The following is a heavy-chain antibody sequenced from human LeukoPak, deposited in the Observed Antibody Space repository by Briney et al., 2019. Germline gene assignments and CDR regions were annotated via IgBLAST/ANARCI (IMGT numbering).Heavy chain of an antibody. J-gene: IGHJ4*02. CDR1: GGSISSYY. Sequence: PSETLSLTCTVSGGSISSYYWSWIRQPPGKGLEWFGYIYYSGSTNYNPSLKSRVTISVDTSKNQFSLKLSSVTAADTAVYYCARSNFIQLWPQAYFDYWGQGTLVTVSS. V-gene: IGHV4-59*01. D-gene: IGHD5-18*01. CDR3: ARSNFIQLWPQAYFDY. CDR2: IYYSGST.